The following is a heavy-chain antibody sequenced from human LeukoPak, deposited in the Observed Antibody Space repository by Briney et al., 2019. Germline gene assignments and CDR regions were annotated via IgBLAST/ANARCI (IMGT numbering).Heavy chain of an antibody. Sequence: GGSLRLSCAASGFTFSSYAMSWVRQAPGKGLEWVSAISGSGGSTYYADSVKGRFTISRDNSKNTLYLQMNSLRAEDTAVYYCAREGSSGWHVGYFQHWGQGTLVTVSS. CDR2: ISGSGGST. D-gene: IGHD6-19*01. V-gene: IGHV3-23*01. CDR3: AREGSSGWHVGYFQH. CDR1: GFTFSSYA. J-gene: IGHJ1*01.